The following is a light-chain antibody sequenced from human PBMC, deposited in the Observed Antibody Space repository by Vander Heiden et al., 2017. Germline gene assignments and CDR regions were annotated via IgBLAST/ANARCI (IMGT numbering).Light chain of an antibody. Sequence: VLPQSPGTLSFSPGESAPLSCRASQRVSSSYLAWYQQKPGQAPRLLIYGASSRATGIPDRFSGSGSGTDFTLTISRLEPEDFAVYYCQQDGSSPWTFGQGTKVEIK. CDR1: QRVSSSY. CDR2: GAS. V-gene: IGKV3-20*01. J-gene: IGKJ1*01. CDR3: QQDGSSPWT.